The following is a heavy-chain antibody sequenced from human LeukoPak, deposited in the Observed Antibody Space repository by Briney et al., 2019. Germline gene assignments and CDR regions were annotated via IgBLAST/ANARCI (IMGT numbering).Heavy chain of an antibody. Sequence: GGSLRLSCTASGFFFSNYWMAWVRQAPGKGLEWVANINLDGSEKYYVDSVKGRFTISRDNTKNSLYLQMNILRGEDAAVYYCARDTAPPLTFDYWGQGNLVTVSS. CDR2: INLDGSEK. J-gene: IGHJ4*01. CDR3: ARDTAPPLTFDY. CDR1: GFFFSNYW. D-gene: IGHD4/OR15-4a*01. V-gene: IGHV3-7*01.